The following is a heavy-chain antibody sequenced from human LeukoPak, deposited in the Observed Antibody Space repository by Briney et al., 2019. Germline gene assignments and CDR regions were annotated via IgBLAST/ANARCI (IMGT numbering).Heavy chain of an antibody. Sequence: PGGSLRLSYVASGFTFSTFDMSWVRQPPGKGLEWVATISGSGTTTNYADSVKGRFTVSRDIFRNTLYLQMSSLRAEDTAIYYCAKDQSFSDWGQGTLVTVSS. CDR2: ISGSGTTT. D-gene: IGHD3-3*02. CDR1: GFTFSTFD. CDR3: AKDQSFSD. J-gene: IGHJ4*02. V-gene: IGHV3-23*01.